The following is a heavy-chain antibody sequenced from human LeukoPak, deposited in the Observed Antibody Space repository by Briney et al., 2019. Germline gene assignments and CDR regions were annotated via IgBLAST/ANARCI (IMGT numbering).Heavy chain of an antibody. CDR3: ARDNGDY. CDR1: GFIFSDYA. V-gene: IGHV3-48*04. CDR2: ISSSSSTI. J-gene: IGHJ4*02. Sequence: GGSLRLSCAASGFIFSDYAMTWVRQTPRKGLEWVSYISSSSSTIYYADSVKGRFTISRDNAKNSLYLQMNSLRAEDTAVYYCARDNGDYWGQGTLVTVSS.